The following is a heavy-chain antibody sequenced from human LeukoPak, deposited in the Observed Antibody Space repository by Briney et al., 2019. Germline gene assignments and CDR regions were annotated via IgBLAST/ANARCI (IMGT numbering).Heavy chain of an antibody. Sequence: VASVKVSCKASGYTFTGQHIHWVRQAPGQGLEWMGWINPNSGGTGYAQNFQGRVTLTRDTSISTAYMELSSLTSDDTAVYYCARAFSSSWYGPGDCWGQGTLVTVSS. V-gene: IGHV1-2*02. CDR2: INPNSGGT. CDR3: ARAFSSSWYGPGDC. D-gene: IGHD6-13*01. J-gene: IGHJ4*02. CDR1: GYTFTGQH.